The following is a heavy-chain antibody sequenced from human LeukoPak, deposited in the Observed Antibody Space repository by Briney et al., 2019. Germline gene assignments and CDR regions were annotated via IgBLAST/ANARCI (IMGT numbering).Heavy chain of an antibody. D-gene: IGHD3-22*01. CDR3: AKGPYYYDSSGYYPN. J-gene: IGHJ4*02. CDR1: GFTFSSYG. V-gene: IGHV3-30*18. CDR2: ISYDGSNK. Sequence: GGSLRLSCAASGFTFSSYGMHWVRQAPGKGLEWVAVISYDGSNKYYADSVKGRFTISRDNSKNTLYLQMNSLRAEDTAVYYCAKGPYYYDSSGYYPNWGQGTLVTVSS.